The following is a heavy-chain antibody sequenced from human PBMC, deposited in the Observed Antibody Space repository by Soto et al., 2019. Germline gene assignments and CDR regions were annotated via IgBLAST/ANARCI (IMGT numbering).Heavy chain of an antibody. V-gene: IGHV4-30-4*01. J-gene: IGHJ4*02. Sequence: SETLSLTCTVSGGSISSGENFWNWIRQSPGKGLEWIGYIHHSGSTYYNPSLKSRLTISVDTSKNQISLKLNSVTAADTAVYYCARDTGTYPYYFDYWGQGTVGIVS. CDR2: IHHSGST. CDR1: GGSISSGENF. CDR3: ARDTGTYPYYFDY.